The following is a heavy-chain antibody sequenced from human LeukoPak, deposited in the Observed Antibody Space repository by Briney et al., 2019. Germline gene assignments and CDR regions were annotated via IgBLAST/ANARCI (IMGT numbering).Heavy chain of an antibody. J-gene: IGHJ4*02. CDR3: ARGSSGWYGEAGY. CDR1: GGSISSYY. Sequence: SETLSLTCTVSGGSISSYYWSWIRQPPGKGLEWIGYIYYSGSTNYNPSLKSRVTISVDTSKNQFSLKLSSATAADTAVYYCARGSSGWYGEAGYWGQGTLVTVSS. V-gene: IGHV4-59*08. CDR2: IYYSGST. D-gene: IGHD6-19*01.